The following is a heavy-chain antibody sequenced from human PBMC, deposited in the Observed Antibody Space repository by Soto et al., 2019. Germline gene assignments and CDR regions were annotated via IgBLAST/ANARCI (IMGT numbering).Heavy chain of an antibody. CDR1: GFTFSSYA. CDR2: ISGSGGST. J-gene: IGHJ4*02. D-gene: IGHD3-3*01. CDR3: AKSEGYDFWSGYYIHY. V-gene: IGHV3-23*01. Sequence: GGSLRLSCAASGFTFSSYAMSWVRQAPGKGLEWVSAISGSGGSTYYADSVKGRFTISRDNSKNTLYLQMNSLRAEDTAVYYCAKSEGYDFWSGYYIHYWGQGTLVTVSS.